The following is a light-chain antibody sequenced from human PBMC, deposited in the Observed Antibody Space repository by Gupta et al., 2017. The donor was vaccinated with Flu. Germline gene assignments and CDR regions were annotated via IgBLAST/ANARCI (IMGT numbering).Light chain of an antibody. CDR2: RAS. J-gene: IGKJ2*01. CDR1: QSISSW. CDR3: QQDDSSSFT. V-gene: IGKV1-5*03. Sequence: PSLSSSSVGGRATITSRGSQSISSWLAWYQQKPGKAPKLLIYRASSRETGIPERFSGSGSGTDFTLTISSLQPEDFAVYYCQQDDSSSFTFGQGTKLEIK.